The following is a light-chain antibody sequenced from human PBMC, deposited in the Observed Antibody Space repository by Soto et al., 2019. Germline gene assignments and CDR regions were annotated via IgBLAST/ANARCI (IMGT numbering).Light chain of an antibody. J-gene: IGKJ2*01. CDR3: QQSYSTPYT. V-gene: IGKV1-39*01. CDR1: QSIGTY. Sequence: DIQTTQSPSSLSASVGDRVTITCRATQSIGTYLSWYQQKPGKAPKLLIYAASSLQSGVPSSFGGSGSGTDFTLTISSLQPEDFATYFCQQSYSTPYTFGQGTTLEIK. CDR2: AAS.